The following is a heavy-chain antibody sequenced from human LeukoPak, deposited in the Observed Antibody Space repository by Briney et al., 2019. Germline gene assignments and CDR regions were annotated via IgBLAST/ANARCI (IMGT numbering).Heavy chain of an antibody. CDR3: ARGSAIVAVDAFDI. CDR2: ISGSGGST. D-gene: IGHD5-12*01. CDR1: GFTFSSYG. Sequence: GGSLRLSCAASGFTFSSYGMSWVRQAPGKGLEWVSAISGSGGSTYYADSVKGRFTVSRDNSKNTLYLQMNSLRREDTAVYYCARGSAIVAVDAFDIWGQGTMVTVSS. J-gene: IGHJ3*02. V-gene: IGHV3-23*01.